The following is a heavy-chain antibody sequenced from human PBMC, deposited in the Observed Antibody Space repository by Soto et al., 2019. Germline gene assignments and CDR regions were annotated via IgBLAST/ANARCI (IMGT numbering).Heavy chain of an antibody. Sequence: QVQLVQSGAEVKKPGASVKVSCKASGYTFTSYAMHWVRQAPGQRLEWMGWINAGNGNTKYSQKFQGRVTITRDTSASTAYMELSSLRSEDTAVYYCARDRIAVAGYYYYGMDVWGQGTTVTVSS. J-gene: IGHJ6*02. CDR3: ARDRIAVAGYYYYGMDV. CDR1: GYTFTSYA. V-gene: IGHV1-3*01. CDR2: INAGNGNT. D-gene: IGHD6-19*01.